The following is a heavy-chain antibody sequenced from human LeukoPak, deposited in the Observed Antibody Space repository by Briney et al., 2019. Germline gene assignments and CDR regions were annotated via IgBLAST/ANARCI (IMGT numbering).Heavy chain of an antibody. D-gene: IGHD3-22*01. CDR3: ARDANYYDSRGENYFNC. J-gene: IGHJ4*02. V-gene: IGHV3-7*01. Sequence: GGSLRLSCAASGFAFSSYWMSWVRQAPGKGLEWVANIKRDGSDTYYVDSVKGRFTISRDNAKNSLYLQLNSLRAEDTAVYYCARDANYYDSRGENYFNCWGQGALVTVSS. CDR2: IKRDGSDT. CDR1: GFAFSSYW.